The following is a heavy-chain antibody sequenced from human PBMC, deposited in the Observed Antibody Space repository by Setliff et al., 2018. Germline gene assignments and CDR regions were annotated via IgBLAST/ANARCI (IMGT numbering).Heavy chain of an antibody. CDR3: ATPGRDDLDSPFEPFDI. CDR2: MSHRGRK. Sequence: SETLSLTCGVSGVSINSGHYWGWIRQPPGKGLEWIVTMSHRGRKYYNPSLQSRVSVSLDTSKNHFSLRLTSMTAADTAVYYCATPGRDDLDSPFEPFDIWGQGTMVTVSS. V-gene: IGHV4-38-2*01. CDR1: GVSINSGHY. J-gene: IGHJ3*02. D-gene: IGHD3-3*01.